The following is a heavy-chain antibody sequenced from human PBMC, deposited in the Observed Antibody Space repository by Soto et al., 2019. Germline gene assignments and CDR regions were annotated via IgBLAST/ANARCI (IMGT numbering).Heavy chain of an antibody. CDR1: GASISSGGYY. CDR3: ARVLRDVLSDRYYWYFDL. V-gene: IGHV4-31*03. CDR2: IYYIGTS. D-gene: IGHD3-16*02. J-gene: IGHJ2*01. Sequence: QVQLQESGPGLVKPSQTLSLTCTVSGASISSGGYYWGWIRQHPGKGLEWIGFIYYIGTSYYNPSPESRITLSVAPSKNHFSLNLTSVTAADTAVYYCARVLRDVLSDRYYWYFDLWGRGTLVTVSS.